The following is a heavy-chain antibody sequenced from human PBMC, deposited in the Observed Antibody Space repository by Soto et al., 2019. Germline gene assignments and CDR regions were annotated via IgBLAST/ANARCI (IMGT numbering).Heavy chain of an antibody. J-gene: IGHJ5*02. Sequence: ASVKVSCKASGYTFTSHAISWVRQAPGQGLEWMGWISAYNGNTNYAQKLQGRVTMTTDTSTSTAYLELRSLRSDDTAVYYCARLGAYDSSGHWDWFEPWGQGTLVTVSS. CDR3: ARLGAYDSSGHWDWFEP. D-gene: IGHD3-22*01. V-gene: IGHV1-18*01. CDR1: GYTFTSHA. CDR2: ISAYNGNT.